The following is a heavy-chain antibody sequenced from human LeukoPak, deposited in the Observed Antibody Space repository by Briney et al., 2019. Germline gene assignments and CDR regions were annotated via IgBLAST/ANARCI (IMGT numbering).Heavy chain of an antibody. V-gene: IGHV3-64D*06. CDR2: ISSNGGST. D-gene: IGHD2-2*03. CDR3: VKDLGIVVVTAAIFDY. Sequence: QSGGSLRLSCSASGFTFSSYAMHWVRQAPGKGLEYVSAISSNGGSTYYADSVKGRFTISRDNSKNTLYLQMSSLRAEDTAVYYCVKDLGIVVVTAAIFDYWGQGTLVTVSS. CDR1: GFTFSSYA. J-gene: IGHJ4*02.